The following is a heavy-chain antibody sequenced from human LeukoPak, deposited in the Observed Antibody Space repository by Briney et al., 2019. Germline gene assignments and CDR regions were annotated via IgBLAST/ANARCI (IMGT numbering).Heavy chain of an antibody. CDR3: AKGKYYDILTGYFGY. CDR2: ISGSGGST. J-gene: IGHJ4*02. CDR1: GFTFSSYA. V-gene: IGHV3-23*01. D-gene: IGHD3-9*01. Sequence: GGSLRLSCAASGFTFSSYAMSWVRQAPEKGLEWVSAISGSGGSTYYADSVKGRFTISRDNSKNTLYLQMNSLRAEDTAVYYCAKGKYYDILTGYFGYWGQGTLVTVSS.